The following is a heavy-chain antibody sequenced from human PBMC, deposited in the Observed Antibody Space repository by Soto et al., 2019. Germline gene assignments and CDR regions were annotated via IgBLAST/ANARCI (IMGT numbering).Heavy chain of an antibody. CDR3: ASYYYDSSGYYYVPGVY. V-gene: IGHV4-39*01. CDR2: IYYSGST. CDR1: GGSISSSSYY. D-gene: IGHD3-22*01. J-gene: IGHJ4*02. Sequence: PSETLSLTCTVSGGSISSSSYYCGWIRQPPGKGLEWIGSIYYSGSTYYNPSLKSRVTISVETSKNQFSLKLSSVTAADTAVYYCASYYYDSSGYYYVPGVYWGQGTLVTV.